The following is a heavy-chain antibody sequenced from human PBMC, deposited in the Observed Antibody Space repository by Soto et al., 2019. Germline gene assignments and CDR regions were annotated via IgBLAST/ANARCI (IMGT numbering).Heavy chain of an antibody. D-gene: IGHD3-10*01. CDR2: INPNSGGT. CDR1: GYTFTGYY. CDR3: ARDHYGSGSYYNGYYYYYGMDV. J-gene: IGHJ6*02. V-gene: IGHV1-2*04. Sequence: GASVKVSCKASGYTFTGYYMHWVRQAPGQGLEWMGWINPNSGGTNYAQKFQGWVTMTRDTSISTAYMELSRLRSDDTAVYYCARDHYGSGSYYNGYYYYYGMDVWGQGTTVTVS.